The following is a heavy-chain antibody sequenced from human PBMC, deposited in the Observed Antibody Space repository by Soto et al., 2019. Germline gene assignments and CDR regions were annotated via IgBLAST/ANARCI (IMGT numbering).Heavy chain of an antibody. CDR2: TYYRSKWYN. D-gene: IGHD6-19*01. J-gene: IGHJ3*02. CDR1: GDSVSSNSAA. V-gene: IGHV6-1*01. Sequence: PSQTLSLTCAISGDSVSSNSAAWNWIRRSPSRGLEWLGRTYYRSKWYNDYAVSVKSRITINPDTSKNQFSLQLNSVTPEDTAVYYCATNLAVAGGGEAFDIWGQGTMVTVSS. CDR3: ATNLAVAGGGEAFDI.